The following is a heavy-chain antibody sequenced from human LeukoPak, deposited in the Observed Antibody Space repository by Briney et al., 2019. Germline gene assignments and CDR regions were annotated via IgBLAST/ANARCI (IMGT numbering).Heavy chain of an antibody. CDR1: GGSISSGGFY. CDR2: IYYGGTT. D-gene: IGHD4-11*01. J-gene: IGHJ5*02. V-gene: IGHV4-31*03. CDR3: ARDPAHDYSTGNWFDP. Sequence: PSETLSLTCTVSGGSISSGGFYWNWIRQHPEKGLEYIGYIYYGGTTYYNPSLKSRATISIDTSKNQFSLTLTSVTAADTAVYYCARDPAHDYSTGNWFDPWGQGTLVTVSA.